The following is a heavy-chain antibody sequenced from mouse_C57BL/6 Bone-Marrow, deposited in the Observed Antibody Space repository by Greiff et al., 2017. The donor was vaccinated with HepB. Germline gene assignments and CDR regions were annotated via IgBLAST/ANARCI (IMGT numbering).Heavy chain of an antibody. Sequence: EVKLMESGAELVRPGASVKLSCTASGFNFKDDYMHWVKQRPEQGLEWIGWIYPENGDTEYASKFQGKATITADTSSNTAYLQLSSLTSEDTAVYYCTTDYYGSSLYYFDYWGQGTTLTVSS. J-gene: IGHJ2*01. CDR2: IYPENGDT. CDR1: GFNFKDDY. V-gene: IGHV14-4*01. D-gene: IGHD1-1*01. CDR3: TTDYYGSSLYYFDY.